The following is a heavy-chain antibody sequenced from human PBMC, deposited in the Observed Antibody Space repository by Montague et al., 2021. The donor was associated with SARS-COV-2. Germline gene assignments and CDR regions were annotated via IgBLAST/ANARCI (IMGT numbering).Heavy chain of an antibody. V-gene: IGHV3-21*01. D-gene: IGHD2-21*01. CDR1: GFTFSSYS. Sequence: SLRLSCAASGFTFSSYSMNWVRQAPGKGLEWVSSISSSSSYIYYADSLKGRFTISRDNAKNSLYLQMNSLRAEDTAVYYCAGYVVESGTGMDVWGQGTTVTVSS. CDR3: AGYVVESGTGMDV. J-gene: IGHJ6*02. CDR2: ISSSSSYI.